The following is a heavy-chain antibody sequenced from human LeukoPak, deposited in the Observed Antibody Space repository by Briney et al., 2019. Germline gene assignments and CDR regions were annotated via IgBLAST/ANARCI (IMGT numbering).Heavy chain of an antibody. CDR2: ISAVNGHT. Sequence: ASVKVSCKATGYTFSSYTMHWVRQAPGQRLEWMGWISAVNGHTKYSQKFQDRVTITMDTSASTAYVDLSSLTSEDTAVYYCASGRDYCSSTSCHLKYWGQGTLVTVSS. D-gene: IGHD2-2*01. CDR3: ASGRDYCSSTSCHLKY. CDR1: GYTFSSYT. J-gene: IGHJ4*02. V-gene: IGHV1-3*01.